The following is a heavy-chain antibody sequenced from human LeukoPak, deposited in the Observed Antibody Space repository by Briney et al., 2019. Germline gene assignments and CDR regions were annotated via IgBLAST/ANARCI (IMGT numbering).Heavy chain of an antibody. J-gene: IGHJ4*02. CDR2: IYHSGST. Sequence: PSETLSLTCTVSGYSISSGYYWGWIRQPPGKGLEWIGSIYHSGSTCYNPSLKSRVTISGDTSKNQFSLKLSSVTAADTAVYYCARDYYDSSGSFDYWGQGTLVTVSS. CDR3: ARDYYDSSGSFDY. CDR1: GYSISSGYY. V-gene: IGHV4-38-2*02. D-gene: IGHD3-22*01.